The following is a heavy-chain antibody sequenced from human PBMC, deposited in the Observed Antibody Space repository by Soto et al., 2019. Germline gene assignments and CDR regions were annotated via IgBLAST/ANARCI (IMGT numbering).Heavy chain of an antibody. J-gene: IGHJ6*02. CDR2: IYYSGST. CDR1: GDSISSGDYY. CDR3: ARVCGGDCHYGMDV. D-gene: IGHD2-21*02. Sequence: SETLSLTCTVSGDSISSGDYYWSWIRQPPGKGLEWIGYIYYSGSTYYNPSLKSRVTISVDTSKNQFSLKLSSVTAADTAVYYCARVCGGDCHYGMDVWGQGTTVTV. V-gene: IGHV4-30-4*01.